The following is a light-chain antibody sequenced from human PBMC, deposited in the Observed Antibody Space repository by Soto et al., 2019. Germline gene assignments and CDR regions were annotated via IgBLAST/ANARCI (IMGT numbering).Light chain of an antibody. V-gene: IGKV3-15*01. J-gene: IGKJ5*01. CDR2: GAS. CDR3: QQYNNWSIT. CDR1: QSVNSD. Sequence: EFVLTQSPATVSVSPGERATLSCRASQSVNSDLAWYQQKPGQAPRLLIFGASTRATGIPARFSGSGSGTEFTLTISSLQSEDFAVYFCQQYNNWSITFGQGTRLEIK.